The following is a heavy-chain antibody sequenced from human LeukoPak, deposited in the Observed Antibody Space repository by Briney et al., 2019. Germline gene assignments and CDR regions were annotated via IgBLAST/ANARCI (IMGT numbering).Heavy chain of an antibody. V-gene: IGHV1-2*02. J-gene: IGHJ4*02. D-gene: IGHD5-24*01. CDR1: GYTFTGYY. CDR2: INPNSGGT. CDR3: ATSREMATITVFDY. Sequence: ASVKVSCKASGYTFTGYYMHWVRQAPGQGLEWMGWINPNSGGTNYAQKFQGRVTMTRDTSISTAYMELSRLRSDDTAVYYCATSREMATITVFDYWGQGTLDTVSS.